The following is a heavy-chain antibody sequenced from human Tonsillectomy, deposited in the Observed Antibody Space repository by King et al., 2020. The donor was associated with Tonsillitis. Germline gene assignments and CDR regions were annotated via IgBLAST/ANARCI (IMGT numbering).Heavy chain of an antibody. Sequence: VQLVEFGGGLVQPGGSLKLSCAASGFTFSSYSMNWVRPAPGEGLEWISYLTITTNSIFYDDPLRGRVTITRDNAKNSLYLQMNSLRAEDTAVYFCARGEQYFDFWSGYNYFDAWGQGTLVTVSS. CDR1: GFTFSSYS. V-gene: IGHV3-48*01. D-gene: IGHD3-3*01. CDR3: ARGEQYFDFWSGYNYFDA. J-gene: IGHJ4*02. CDR2: LTITTNSI.